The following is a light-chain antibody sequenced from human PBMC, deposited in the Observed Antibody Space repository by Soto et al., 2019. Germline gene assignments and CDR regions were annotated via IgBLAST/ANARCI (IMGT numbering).Light chain of an antibody. Sequence: EIVLTQSPGTLSLSPGERATLSCRASQSVSSSYFAWYQQKPGQAPRLLIYATSTRATGIPDRFSGSGSGTDFTLTISRLEPEDFALYYCQQYGSSPQTFGQGTKVEIK. V-gene: IGKV3-20*01. J-gene: IGKJ1*01. CDR3: QQYGSSPQT. CDR2: ATS. CDR1: QSVSSSY.